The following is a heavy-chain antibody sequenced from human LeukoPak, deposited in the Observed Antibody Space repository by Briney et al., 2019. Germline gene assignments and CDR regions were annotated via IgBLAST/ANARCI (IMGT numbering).Heavy chain of an antibody. V-gene: IGHV3-7*04. CDR1: GFTFSTYW. J-gene: IGHJ4*02. Sequence: PVGSLRLSCAASGFTFSTYWMTWVRQAPGKGLEWVANINQAGTEKNYVDSVKGRFTISRDNAKNSLYLQMNSLRAEGTAVYYCARNMGEYWGQGTLVTVSS. CDR2: INQAGTEK. D-gene: IGHD3-16*01. CDR3: ARNMGEY.